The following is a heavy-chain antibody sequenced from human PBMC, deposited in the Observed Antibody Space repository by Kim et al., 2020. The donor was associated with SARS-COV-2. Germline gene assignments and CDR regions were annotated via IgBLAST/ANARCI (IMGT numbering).Heavy chain of an antibody. CDR1: GFTFSDYL. Sequence: GGSLRLSCEASGFTFSDYLMSWIRQAPGKGLEWIAYIDPRDGFTSYADSVRGRFTVARDDAKQSLYLQMSNLRVDDTAVYYCAREGLAARQDVWGQGTTVTVSS. CDR3: AREGLAARQDV. CDR2: IDPRDGFT. J-gene: IGHJ6*02. V-gene: IGHV3-11*06. D-gene: IGHD6-6*01.